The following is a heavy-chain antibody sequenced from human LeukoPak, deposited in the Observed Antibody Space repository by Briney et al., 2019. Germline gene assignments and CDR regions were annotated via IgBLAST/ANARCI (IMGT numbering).Heavy chain of an antibody. CDR2: IIPIFGTA. CDR1: GGTFSSYA. J-gene: IGHJ6*02. Sequence: GASVKVSCKASGGTFSSYAISWVRQAPGQGLEWMGGIIPIFGTANYAQKFQGRVTITADESTSTAYMELSSLRSEDTAVYYCARAFSRYSYGYPLYYYYGMDVWGQGTTVTVSS. D-gene: IGHD5-18*01. V-gene: IGHV1-69*13. CDR3: ARAFSRYSYGYPLYYYYGMDV.